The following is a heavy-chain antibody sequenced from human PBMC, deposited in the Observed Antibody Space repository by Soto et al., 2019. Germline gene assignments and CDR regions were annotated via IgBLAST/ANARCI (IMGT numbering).Heavy chain of an antibody. J-gene: IGHJ3*02. CDR1: GGSVSSGSYY. CDR3: ARAVVVITTGGAFDI. V-gene: IGHV4-61*01. Sequence: SETLSLTCTVSGGSVSSGSYYWSWIRQPPGKGLEWIGYIYYSGSTNYNPSLKSRVTISVDTSKNQFSLKLSSVTAADTAVYYCARAVVVITTGGAFDIWGQGTMVTVS. D-gene: IGHD3-22*01. CDR2: IYYSGST.